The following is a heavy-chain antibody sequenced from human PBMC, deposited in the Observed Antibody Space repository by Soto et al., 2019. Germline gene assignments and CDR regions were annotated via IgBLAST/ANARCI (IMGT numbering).Heavy chain of an antibody. CDR3: ARGPPAYCAGDCYPDY. CDR2: IHHSGST. Sequence: PSETLSLTCTVSGGSISSGGYYWNWIRQTPGKGLEWIGYIHHSGSTYYTPSLKSQVSISLDTSKNQFSLRLSSVTAADTAVYYCARGPPAYCAGDCYPDYWGQGTLVTSPQ. CDR1: GGSISSGGYY. D-gene: IGHD2-21*02. V-gene: IGHV4-30-4*01. J-gene: IGHJ4*02.